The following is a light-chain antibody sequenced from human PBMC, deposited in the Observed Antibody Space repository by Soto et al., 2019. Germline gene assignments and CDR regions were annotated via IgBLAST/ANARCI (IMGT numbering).Light chain of an antibody. Sequence: QSALTQPASVSGSPGQSITISCTGTSSDVGGYNYVSWYQQHPGKAPKLMIYDVSNRPSGVSNRFAGSKSGNTASLTISGLQAEEEADYYCSSYTSSSLYVFGTGTKLTVL. CDR3: SSYTSSSLYV. J-gene: IGLJ1*01. V-gene: IGLV2-14*01. CDR2: DVS. CDR1: SSDVGGYNY.